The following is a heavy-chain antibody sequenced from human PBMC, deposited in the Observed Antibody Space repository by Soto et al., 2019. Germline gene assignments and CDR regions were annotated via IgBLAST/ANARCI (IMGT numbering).Heavy chain of an antibody. Sequence: LRLSCSASGFTFSSYAMHWVRQAPGKGLEYVSAISSNGGSTYYADSVKDRFTISRDNSKNTLYLQMSSLRAEDTAVYYCVKDSLWYNVKETTHDYWGQGTLVTVSS. V-gene: IGHV3-64D*06. CDR3: VKDSLWYNVKETTHDY. CDR1: GFTFSSYA. CDR2: ISSNGGST. J-gene: IGHJ4*02. D-gene: IGHD1-1*01.